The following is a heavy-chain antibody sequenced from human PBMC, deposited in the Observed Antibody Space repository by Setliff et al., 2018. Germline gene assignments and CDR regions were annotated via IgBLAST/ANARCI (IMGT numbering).Heavy chain of an antibody. D-gene: IGHD3-16*01. Sequence: PSETLSLTCTVSGYSISSGYYWGWIRQPPGKGLEWIGSIYHSGSTYYNPSLKSRVTISVDTSKNQFSLKLSSVTAADTAVYYCARDNRAFGGVIPDYLDYWGQGTLVTVSS. CDR2: IYHSGST. V-gene: IGHV4-38-2*02. CDR3: ARDNRAFGGVIPDYLDY. J-gene: IGHJ4*02. CDR1: GYSISSGYY.